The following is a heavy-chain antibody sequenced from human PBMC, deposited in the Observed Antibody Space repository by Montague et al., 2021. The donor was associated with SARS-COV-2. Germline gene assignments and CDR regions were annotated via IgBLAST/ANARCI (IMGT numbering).Heavy chain of an antibody. D-gene: IGHD2-2*01. J-gene: IGHJ6*02. V-gene: IGHV4-39*02. Sequence: SETLSLTCTVSAGSTSTNSYYWAWIRQPPGKGLEWIGSISYSGSTYFNPSLESRLTMSVDTSKNHFSLKLSSVTAADTAVYYCARVRAVPAAMRIFSLGRSYYGMDVWGQGTTVTVSS. CDR2: ISYSGST. CDR3: ARVRAVPAAMRIFSLGRSYYGMDV. CDR1: AGSTSTNSYY.